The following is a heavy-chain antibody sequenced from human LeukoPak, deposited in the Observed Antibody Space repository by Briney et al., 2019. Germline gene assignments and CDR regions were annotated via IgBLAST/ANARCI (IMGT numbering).Heavy chain of an antibody. J-gene: IGHJ5*02. V-gene: IGHV3-74*01. Sequence: GGSLRLSCAASGFTFSSYWMHWVRQAPGKGLVWVSRINSDGSSTSYADSVKGRFTISRDNAKNTLYLQMNSLRAEDTAVYYCAREAYNWNGGFDPWGQGTLVTVSS. CDR1: GFTFSSYW. CDR3: AREAYNWNGGFDP. D-gene: IGHD1-1*01. CDR2: INSDGSST.